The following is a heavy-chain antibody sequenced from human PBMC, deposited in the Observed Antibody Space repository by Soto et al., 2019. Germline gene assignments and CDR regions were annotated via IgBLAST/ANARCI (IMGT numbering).Heavy chain of an antibody. Sequence: VCLRLSCGACGFSFRSAWMSWVREAPGKGLGWVGRVKSKSDGEATDYGAPVKGRFIISRDDSKNTLYLQLNSLKTEDTGVYYCTPGVGETGSDYYYNGTDVWGRGTTVPVSS. J-gene: IGHJ6*02. D-gene: IGHD1-26*01. CDR2: VKSKSDGEAT. CDR1: GFSFRSAW. CDR3: TPGVGETGSDYYYNGTDV. V-gene: IGHV3-15*01.